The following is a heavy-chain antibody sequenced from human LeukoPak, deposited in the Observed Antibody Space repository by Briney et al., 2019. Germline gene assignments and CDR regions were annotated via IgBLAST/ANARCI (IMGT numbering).Heavy chain of an antibody. J-gene: IGHJ4*02. CDR1: GGSINRNTYY. CDR2: IYFSGTT. D-gene: IGHD1-26*01. V-gene: IGHV4-39*02. CDR3: VSPSKWELSDIAN. Sequence: SETLSLTCTVSGGSINRNTYYWAWIRQPPGKGLEWIGSIYFSGTTYYNPSLNSRVTISVDTSKKHFSLKLESVTAADTAVYYCVSPSKWELSDIANWGPGTLVTVSS.